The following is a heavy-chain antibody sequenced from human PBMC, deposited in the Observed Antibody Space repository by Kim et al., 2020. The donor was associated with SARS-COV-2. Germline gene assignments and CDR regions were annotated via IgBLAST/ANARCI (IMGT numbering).Heavy chain of an antibody. J-gene: IGHJ4*02. V-gene: IGHV3-48*02. Sequence: ILYHADTVKGRFTASRDNAKNSLYLQMNSLRDEDTAVYYCARDGSSGWEGWGQGTPVTVSS. CDR2: IL. CDR3: ARDGSSGWEG. D-gene: IGHD6-19*01.